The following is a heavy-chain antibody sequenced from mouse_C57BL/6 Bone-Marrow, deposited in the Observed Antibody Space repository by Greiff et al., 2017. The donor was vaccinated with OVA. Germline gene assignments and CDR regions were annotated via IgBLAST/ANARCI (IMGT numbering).Heavy chain of an antibody. Sequence: VQLKESGGGLVQPGDSLSLSCAASGFTFTNYYMSWVRQPPGKALEWLAFIRNKPNGSTTEYSASVKGRFTISRDNSQSILYLQMNALRAEDIATYYGARYKGRVALDYFDYWGQGTALTVSS. V-gene: IGHV7-3*01. CDR3: ARYKGRVALDYFDY. J-gene: IGHJ2*01. D-gene: IGHD1-1*01. CDR2: IRNKPNGSTT. CDR1: GFTFTNYY.